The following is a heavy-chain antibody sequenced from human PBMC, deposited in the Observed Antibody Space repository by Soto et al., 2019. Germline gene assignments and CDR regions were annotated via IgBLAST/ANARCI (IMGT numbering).Heavy chain of an antibody. CDR2: ILPIFGTT. D-gene: IGHD7-27*01. CDR3: ARDETGDAYYYYYGMDV. CDR1: GGTFNIYN. Sequence: QVQLVQSGAEVKKPGSSVKVSCKASGGTFNIYNINWVRQAPGQGLEWMGGILPIFGTTNYEQRFQGRLTIIADDYTITAYMELRSLRSEYTAVYYCARDETGDAYYYYYGMDVWCQGTTVTVTS. J-gene: IGHJ6*02. V-gene: IGHV1-69*01.